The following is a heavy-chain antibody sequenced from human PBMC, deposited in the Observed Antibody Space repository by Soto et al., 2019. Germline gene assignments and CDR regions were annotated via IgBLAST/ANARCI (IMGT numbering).Heavy chain of an antibody. Sequence: QVQLQQWGAGLLKPSETLSLTCAVYGGSFSGYYWSWIRQPTGKGLEWIGEINHSGSTNYNPSLKSRVTISVDTSKNQFSLKLSSVTAADTAVYYCARGKMGAKVFDYWGQGTLVTVSS. CDR1: GGSFSGYY. CDR3: ARGKMGAKVFDY. V-gene: IGHV4-34*01. J-gene: IGHJ4*02. D-gene: IGHD3-16*01. CDR2: INHSGST.